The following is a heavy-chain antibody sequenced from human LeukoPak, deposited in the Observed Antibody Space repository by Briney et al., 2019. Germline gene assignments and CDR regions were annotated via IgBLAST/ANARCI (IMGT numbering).Heavy chain of an antibody. V-gene: IGHV3-30*04. J-gene: IGHJ4*02. CDR3: ARDRYYYDSSGLFDY. Sequence: GGSLIVSCAASGFTFSSYAMHWVRQAPGKGLEWVAVISYDGSNKYYADSVKGRFTISRDNSKNTLYLQMNSLRAEDTAVYYCARDRYYYDSSGLFDYWGQGTLVTVSS. D-gene: IGHD3-22*01. CDR1: GFTFSSYA. CDR2: ISYDGSNK.